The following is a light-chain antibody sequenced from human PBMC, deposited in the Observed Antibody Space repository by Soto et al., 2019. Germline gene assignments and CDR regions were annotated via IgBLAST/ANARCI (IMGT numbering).Light chain of an antibody. CDR1: QRITTY. J-gene: IGKJ1*01. V-gene: IGKV1-39*01. CDR2: AAS. Sequence: IQMTQSPSSLSASVGDRVTITCRASQRITTYLNWYQQKPGKAPKLLIYAASNLQSGVPSRFSDYGSGTDFTLTISSLQPEDFATYSCQQSYPTPQTFGQGTKVGIK. CDR3: QQSYPTPQT.